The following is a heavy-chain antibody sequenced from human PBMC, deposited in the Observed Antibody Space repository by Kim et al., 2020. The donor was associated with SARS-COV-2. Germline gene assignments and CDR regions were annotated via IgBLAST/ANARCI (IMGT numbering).Heavy chain of an antibody. CDR2: ISSSSSYI. V-gene: IGHV3-21*01. CDR3: ARDREVVDARGFDY. CDR1: GFTFSSYS. D-gene: IGHD2-15*01. J-gene: IGHJ4*02. Sequence: GGSLRLSCAASGFTFSSYSMNWVRQAPGKGLEWVSSISSSSSYIYYADSVKGRFTISRDNAKNSLYLQMNSLRAEDTAVYYCARDREVVDARGFDYWGQGTLVTVSS.